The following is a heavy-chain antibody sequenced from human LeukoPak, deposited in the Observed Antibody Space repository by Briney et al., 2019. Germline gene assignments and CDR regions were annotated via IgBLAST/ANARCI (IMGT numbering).Heavy chain of an antibody. CDR2: ISSSGSTI. CDR3: ARVASEIVVVTRRS. V-gene: IGHV3-48*03. J-gene: IGHJ4*02. CDR1: GFTFSSYE. Sequence: GGSLRLSCAASGFTFSSYEMNWVRQAPGKGLEGVSYISSSGSTIYYADSVKGRFTISRDNAKNSLYLQMNSLRAEDTAVYYCARVASEIVVVTRRSWGQGTLVTVSS. D-gene: IGHD3-22*01.